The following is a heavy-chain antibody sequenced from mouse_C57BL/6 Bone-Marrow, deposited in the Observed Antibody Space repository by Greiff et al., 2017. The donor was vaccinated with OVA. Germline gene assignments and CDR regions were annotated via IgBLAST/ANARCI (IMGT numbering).Heavy chain of an antibody. V-gene: IGHV1-69*01. CDR2: IDPSDSYT. CDR3: ARVPYYAMDY. J-gene: IGHJ4*01. Sequence: QVQLKESGAELVMPGASVKLSCKASGYTFTSYWMHWVKQRPGQGLEWIGEIDPSDSYTNYNQKFKGKSTLTVDKSSSTAYMQLSSLTSEDSAVYYCARVPYYAMDYWGQGTSVTVSS. CDR1: GYTFTSYW.